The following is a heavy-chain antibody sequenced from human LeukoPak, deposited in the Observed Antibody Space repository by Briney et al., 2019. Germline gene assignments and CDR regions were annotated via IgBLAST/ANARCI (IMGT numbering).Heavy chain of an antibody. D-gene: IGHD2-21*02. V-gene: IGHV1-18*04. Sequence: GASVKVSCKASGYTFTGYYMHWVPQAPGQGLVGVGGISTHKGNTIYAQKFQGKVTMTTATATSTAYMEVRRLRADDTAVYYWARVRSASAGTASACDIWGQGTMVTVSS. CDR1: GYTFTGYY. CDR3: ARVRSASAGTASACDI. CDR2: ISTHKGNT. J-gene: IGHJ3*02.